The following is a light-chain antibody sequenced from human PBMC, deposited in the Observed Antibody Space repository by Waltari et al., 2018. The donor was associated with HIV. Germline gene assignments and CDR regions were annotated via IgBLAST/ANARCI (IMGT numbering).Light chain of an antibody. CDR1: DNIRTF. CDR3: QHLDSLGALS. Sequence: DIQMTQSPSSLSASVGDKVTITCQASDNIRTFLNWFHQKSGQAPKLLIYGSSNLQRGVSPRFSGGGFGTQFTFTINSLQPEDVGTYYCQHLDSLGALSFGG. CDR2: GSS. J-gene: IGKJ4*01. V-gene: IGKV1-33*01.